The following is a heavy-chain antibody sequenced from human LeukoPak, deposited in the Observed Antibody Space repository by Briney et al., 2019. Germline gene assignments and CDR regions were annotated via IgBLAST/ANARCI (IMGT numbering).Heavy chain of an antibody. J-gene: IGHJ4*02. V-gene: IGHV3-30*03. CDR1: GFTFSSYG. CDR2: ISYDGSNK. D-gene: IGHD1-26*01. CDR3: VRDLGGRSGH. Sequence: GGSLRLSCAASGFTFSSYGMHWVRQAPGRGLEWVAVISYDGSNKYYADSVKGRFTISRDTSKNTLYLQMNSLRAEDTAVYYCVRDLGGRSGHWGQGTLVTVSS.